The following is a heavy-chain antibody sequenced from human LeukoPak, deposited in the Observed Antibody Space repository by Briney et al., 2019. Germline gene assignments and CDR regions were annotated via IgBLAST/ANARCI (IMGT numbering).Heavy chain of an antibody. CDR2: ISYDGSNK. CDR3: AKKTYDSPRRPDGFDI. J-gene: IGHJ3*02. Sequence: GGSLRLSCAASGFTFSSYAMHWVRQAPGKGLEWVAVISYDGSNKYYADSVKGRFTISRDNSKNTLYLQMNSLRPEDTAVYYCAKKTYDSPRRPDGFDIWGQGTMVTVSS. D-gene: IGHD3-22*01. CDR1: GFTFSSYA. V-gene: IGHV3-30*04.